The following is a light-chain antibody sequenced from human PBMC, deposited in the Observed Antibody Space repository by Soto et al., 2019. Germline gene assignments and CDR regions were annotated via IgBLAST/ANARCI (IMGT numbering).Light chain of an antibody. J-gene: IGLJ1*01. V-gene: IGLV2-14*01. CDR1: SSDVGAYYS. CDR3: SSYVSGSSQYV. Sequence: QSVLTQPASVSGSPGQSITISCTGTSSDVGAYYSVSWYQHHSGKAPKLIIYGVTNRPSGVSNRFSGSKSGTTTSLTNSGFHAEDEADYHCSSYVSGSSQYVFGTGTKVTVL. CDR2: GVT.